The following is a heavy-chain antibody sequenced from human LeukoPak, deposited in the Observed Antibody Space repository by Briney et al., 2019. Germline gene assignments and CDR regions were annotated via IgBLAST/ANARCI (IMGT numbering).Heavy chain of an antibody. V-gene: IGHV4-4*02. Sequence: SETLSLTCGVSGGSITSTNYWTWVRQPPGKGLEWIGEVNLQGSTNYNPSLMGRVAISVDMSENHISLQLTSVTAADTAVYYCARESVLAAPLDYWGQGTLVTVSS. J-gene: IGHJ4*02. CDR3: ARESVLAAPLDY. CDR2: VNLQGST. CDR1: GGSITSTNY. D-gene: IGHD6-6*01.